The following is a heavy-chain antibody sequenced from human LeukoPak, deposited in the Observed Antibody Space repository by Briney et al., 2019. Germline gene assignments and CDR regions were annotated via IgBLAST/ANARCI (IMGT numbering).Heavy chain of an antibody. J-gene: IGHJ6*02. CDR2: IWYDGSNK. CDR3: ARDSGGGYETYGMDV. D-gene: IGHD5-12*01. Sequence: GGSLRLSCAASGFTFSSYGMHWVRQAPGKGLEWVAVIWYDGSNKYYADSVKGRFTISRDNSKNTLYLQMNSLRAEDTAVYYCARDSGGGYETYGMDVWGQGTTVTVSS. V-gene: IGHV3-33*01. CDR1: GFTFSSYG.